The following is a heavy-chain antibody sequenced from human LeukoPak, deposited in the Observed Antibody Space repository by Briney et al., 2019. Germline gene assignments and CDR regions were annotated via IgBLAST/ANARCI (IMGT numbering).Heavy chain of an antibody. CDR1: GYSISSGYY. CDR3: ARHLFDIVVVPAALTPVNWFDP. Sequence: PSETLSLTCAVSGYSISSGYYWGWIRQPPGKGLEWIGSIYHSGSTYYNPSLKSRVTISVGTSKNQCSLKLSSVTAADTAVYYCARHLFDIVVVPAALTPVNWFDPWGQGTLVTLSS. D-gene: IGHD2-2*01. V-gene: IGHV4-38-2*01. CDR2: IYHSGST. J-gene: IGHJ5*02.